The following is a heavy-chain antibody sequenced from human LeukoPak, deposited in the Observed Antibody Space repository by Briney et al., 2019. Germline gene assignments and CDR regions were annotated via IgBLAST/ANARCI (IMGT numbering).Heavy chain of an antibody. CDR3: ARSRGSSWFHDY. Sequence: SETLSLTCTVSGGSISSYYWSWIRQPPGKGLEWIGYIYYCGSTNYNPSLKSRVTISVDTSKIQFSLKLSSVTAADTAVYYCARSRGSSWFHDYWGQGTLVTVSS. CDR1: GGSISSYY. D-gene: IGHD6-13*01. CDR2: IYYCGST. J-gene: IGHJ4*02. V-gene: IGHV4-59*01.